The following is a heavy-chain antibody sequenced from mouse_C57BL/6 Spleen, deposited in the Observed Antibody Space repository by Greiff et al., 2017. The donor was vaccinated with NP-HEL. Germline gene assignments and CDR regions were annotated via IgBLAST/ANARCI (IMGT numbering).Heavy chain of an antibody. D-gene: IGHD1-1*01. CDR3: AREGYYGSSLGYFDY. CDR1: GYSITSGYY. V-gene: IGHV3-6*01. J-gene: IGHJ2*01. Sequence: EVQRVESGPGLVKPSQSLSLTCSVTGYSITSGYYWNWIRQFPGNKLEWMGYISYDGSNNYNPSLKNRISITRDTSKNQFFLKLNSVTTEDTATYYCAREGYYGSSLGYFDYWGQGTTLTVSS. CDR2: ISYDGSN.